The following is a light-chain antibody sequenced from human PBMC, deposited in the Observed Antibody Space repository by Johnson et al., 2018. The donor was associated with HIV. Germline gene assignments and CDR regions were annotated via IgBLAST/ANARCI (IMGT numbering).Light chain of an antibody. V-gene: IGLV1-51*01. Sequence: QAVLTQPPSVSAAPGQKVTISCSGSSSNIGNNYVSWYQQLPGTAPKLLIYDNNKRPSGIADRFSGSKSGTSATLGITGLQTGDEADYYCGTWDNGLRGYVFGSGTKVTVL. CDR2: DNN. CDR3: GTWDNGLRGYV. J-gene: IGLJ1*01. CDR1: SSNIGNNY.